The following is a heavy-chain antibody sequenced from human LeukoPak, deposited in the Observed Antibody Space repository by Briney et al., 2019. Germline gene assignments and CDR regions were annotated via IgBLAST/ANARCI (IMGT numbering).Heavy chain of an antibody. Sequence: GESLKISCKGSVYSFTSYWSGWVRQMPGKGLECMGIIYPVDSDTRYSPSFQGQVTISADKSISTAYLQWSSLTASDTAMYYCARRSGSYLDAFDIWGQGTMVTVSS. CDR3: ARRSGSYLDAFDI. V-gene: IGHV5-51*01. D-gene: IGHD1-26*01. J-gene: IGHJ3*02. CDR1: VYSFTSYW. CDR2: IYPVDSDT.